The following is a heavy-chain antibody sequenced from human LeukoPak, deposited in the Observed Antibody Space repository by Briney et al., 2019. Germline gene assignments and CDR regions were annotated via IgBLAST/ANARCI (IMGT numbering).Heavy chain of an antibody. CDR1: GGSISSYY. V-gene: IGHV4-59*01. CDR3: ARVSAWGYYMDV. D-gene: IGHD3-16*01. J-gene: IGHJ6*03. CDR2: IYYSGST. Sequence: ASETPSLTCTVSGGSISSYYWSWIRQPPGKGLEWIGYIYYSGSTNYSPSLKSRVTISVDTSKNQFSLKLSSVTAADTAVYYCARVSAWGYYMDVWGKGTTVTVSS.